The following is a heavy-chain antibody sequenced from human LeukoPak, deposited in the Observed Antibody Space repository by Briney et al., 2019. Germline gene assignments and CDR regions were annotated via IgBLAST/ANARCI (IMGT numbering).Heavy chain of an antibody. Sequence: GGPLSLLRTVCGLPFCICAMHWVRQAPGXGREYVSENGTNGISPYYADAARDRFIISRDNSKDTLYLQMTSLRAEGTAVYYCVKGSQVVYSPAFDYWGQGPLVTVSS. D-gene: IGHD2-2*01. CDR3: VKGSQVVYSPAFDY. CDR1: GLPFCICA. J-gene: IGHJ4*02. V-gene: IGHV3-64D*06. CDR2: NGTNGISP.